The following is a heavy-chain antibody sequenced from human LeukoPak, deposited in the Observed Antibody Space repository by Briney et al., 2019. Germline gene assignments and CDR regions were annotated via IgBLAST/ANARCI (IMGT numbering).Heavy chain of an antibody. CDR1: GYSISSGYY. J-gene: IGHJ4*02. V-gene: IGHV4-38-2*02. Sequence: SETLSLTCIVSGYSISSGYYWGWIRQPPGKGLEWIGSMYQGGSTYYNPSLKSRVTISVDTSKNQFSLKLSSVTAADTAVYYCAGGGTRLLPGYWGQGTLVTVSS. CDR2: MYQGGST. D-gene: IGHD3-9*01. CDR3: AGGGTRLLPGY.